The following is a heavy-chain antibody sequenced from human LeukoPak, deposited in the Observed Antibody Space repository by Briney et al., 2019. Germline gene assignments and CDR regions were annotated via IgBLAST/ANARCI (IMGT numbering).Heavy chain of an antibody. V-gene: IGHV4-34*01. J-gene: IGHJ4*02. CDR3: ARVSPAYSSSQYYFDY. Sequence: PSETLSLTCAVYGGSFSGYYWSWIRQPPGKGLEWIGEINHSGSTNYNPSLKSRVTISVGTSKNQFSLKLSSVTAADTAVYYCARVSPAYSSSQYYFDYWGQGTLVTVSS. CDR1: GGSFSGYY. D-gene: IGHD6-13*01. CDR2: INHSGST.